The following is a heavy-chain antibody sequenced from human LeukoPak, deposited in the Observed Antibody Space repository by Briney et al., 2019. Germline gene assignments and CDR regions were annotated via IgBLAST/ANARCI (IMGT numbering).Heavy chain of an antibody. D-gene: IGHD3-10*01. CDR3: SRAAAHLSHLWFGMDV. CDR2: ISGSGHDI. CDR1: GFTFSDSY. Sequence: PGGSLRLSCAASGFTFSDSYVTWVRQAPGKGVEWVAYISGSGHDINYSDSVKGRFTISRDNAKNSLYLQMNSLRAEDTAVYYCSRAAAHLSHLWFGMDVWGKGTTVTVSS. V-gene: IGHV3-11*04. J-gene: IGHJ6*04.